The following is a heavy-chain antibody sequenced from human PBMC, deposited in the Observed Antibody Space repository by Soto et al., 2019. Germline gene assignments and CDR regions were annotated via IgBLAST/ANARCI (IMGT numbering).Heavy chain of an antibody. CDR3: AREISAVRGVIITSYYFDY. Sequence: PSETLSLTCTVSGGSVSSGSYYWSWIRQPPGKGLEWIGYIYYSGSTNYNPSLKSRVTISVGTSKNQFSLKLSSVTAADTAVYYCAREISAVRGVIITSYYFDYWGQGTLVTVSS. D-gene: IGHD3-10*01. V-gene: IGHV4-61*01. J-gene: IGHJ4*02. CDR1: GGSVSSGSYY. CDR2: IYYSGST.